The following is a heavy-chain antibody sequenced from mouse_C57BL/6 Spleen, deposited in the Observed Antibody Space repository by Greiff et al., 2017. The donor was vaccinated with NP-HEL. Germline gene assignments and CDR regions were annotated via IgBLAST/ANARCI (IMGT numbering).Heavy chain of an antibody. CDR2: FYPGSGSI. D-gene: IGHD1-1*01. V-gene: IGHV1-62-2*01. CDR1: GYTFTEYT. J-gene: IGHJ4*01. Sequence: QVQLKQSGAELVKPGASVKLSCKASGYTFTEYTIHWVKQRPGQGLEWIGWFYPGSGSIKYNEKFKDKATLTADKSSSTAYMELSSLTSEDSAVLFSERHEKGYCYGSPYYALDYWGQGTSVTVSS. CDR3: ERHEKGYCYGSPYYALDY.